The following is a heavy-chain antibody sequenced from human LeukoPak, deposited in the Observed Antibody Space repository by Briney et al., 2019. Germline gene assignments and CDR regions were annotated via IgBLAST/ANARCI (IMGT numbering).Heavy chain of an antibody. J-gene: IGHJ4*02. CDR2: ISSSSSYI. D-gene: IGHD2-15*01. CDR1: GFTFSSYS. Sequence: GGSLRLSCAASGFTFSSYSMNWVRQAPGKGLEWVSSISSSSSYIYYADSVKGRFTISRDNAKNLLYLQMNSLRAEDTAVYYCARPVCSGGSCYSYFDYWGQGTLVTVSS. V-gene: IGHV3-21*01. CDR3: ARPVCSGGSCYSYFDY.